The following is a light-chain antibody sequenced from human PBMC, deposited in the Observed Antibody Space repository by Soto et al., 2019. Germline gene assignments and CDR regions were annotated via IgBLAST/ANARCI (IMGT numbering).Light chain of an antibody. CDR1: QNIVTW. V-gene: IGKV1-5*01. CDR3: QQYNYYWT. J-gene: IGKJ1*01. CDR2: DAS. Sequence: DIQMTQSPSTLSASVGDRVTITCRASQNIVTWLAWYQQKSGKAPKVLIYDASSLESGVPSRFSASGSGTEFTLTISNLQPDDFATYYCQQYNYYWTFGQGTKVEIK.